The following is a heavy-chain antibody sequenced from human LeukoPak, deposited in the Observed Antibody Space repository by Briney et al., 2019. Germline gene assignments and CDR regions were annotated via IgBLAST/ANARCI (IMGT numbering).Heavy chain of an antibody. D-gene: IGHD2-2*01. J-gene: IGHJ6*02. Sequence: GGSLRLSCAASGVTFSSYWMSWVRQAPGKGREWVANIKQDGSEKYYVDSVKGRFTISRDNSKNPLYLQMNSLRAEDTAVYYCARRPAADYYYGMDVWGQGTTVTVSS. CDR1: GVTFSSYW. V-gene: IGHV3-7*03. CDR2: IKQDGSEK. CDR3: ARRPAADYYYGMDV.